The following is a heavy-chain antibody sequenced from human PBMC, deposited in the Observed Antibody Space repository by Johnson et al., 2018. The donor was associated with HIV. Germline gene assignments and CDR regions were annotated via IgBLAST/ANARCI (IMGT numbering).Heavy chain of an antibody. J-gene: IGHJ3*02. CDR3: TTDPPGMSSTSERDAFDM. D-gene: IGHD2-2*01. Sequence: VQLVESGGGLVQPGGSLRLSCAASGFTFSSYDMHWVRQATGKGLEWVSAIGTAGDPYYPGPLKGRFTISRENAKNSLYLQMNSLRAGDTAVYYCTTDPPGMSSTSERDAFDMWGQGTMVTVSS. CDR2: IGTAGDP. V-gene: IGHV3-13*05. CDR1: GFTFSSYD.